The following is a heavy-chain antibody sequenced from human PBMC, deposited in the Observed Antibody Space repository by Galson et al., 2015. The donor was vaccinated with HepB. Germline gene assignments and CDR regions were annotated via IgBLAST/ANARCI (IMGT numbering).Heavy chain of an antibody. CDR2: IKLDGSDK. CDR1: GFILGSYW. J-gene: IGHJ4*02. CDR3: AKDDAGIGMSY. D-gene: IGHD6-13*01. Sequence: SLRLSCAASGFILGSYWMSWVRQAPGKGLEWVANIKLDGSDKYYVDSVKGRFTISRDNAKNSLYLQMNNLRAEDTAIYYCAKDDAGIGMSYWGRGTLVTVFS. V-gene: IGHV3-7*03.